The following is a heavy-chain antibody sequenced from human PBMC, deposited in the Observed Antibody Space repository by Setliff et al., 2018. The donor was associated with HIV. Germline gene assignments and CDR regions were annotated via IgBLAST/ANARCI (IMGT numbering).Heavy chain of an antibody. D-gene: IGHD6-13*01. V-gene: IGHV4-31*03. Sequence: SETLSLTCTVSGDSIGSGGYYWSWIRQHPGKGLEWIGYIFYSGSTYYNPSLKSRVTISVDTSKNQFPLRLNSVTAADTAGYYCARGIAAAEGYFDYWGQGTLVTVSS. J-gene: IGHJ4*02. CDR3: ARGIAAAEGYFDY. CDR1: GDSIGSGGYY. CDR2: IFYSGST.